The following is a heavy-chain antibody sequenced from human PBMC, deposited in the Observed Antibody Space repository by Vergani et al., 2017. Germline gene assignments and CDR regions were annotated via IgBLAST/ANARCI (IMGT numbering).Heavy chain of an antibody. Sequence: QVQLVQSGAEVKKPGSSVKVSCKASGGTFSSYAISWVRQAPGQGLEWMGGIIPIFGTADYAQDFQGRVTITADESTSTAYMELSSLRSEDTAVYYCARGPYDYVWGSYRRPNYFDYWGQGTLVTVSS. CDR3: ARGPYDYVWGSYRRPNYFDY. CDR1: GGTFSSYA. CDR2: IIPIFGTA. V-gene: IGHV1-69*13. D-gene: IGHD3-16*02. J-gene: IGHJ4*02.